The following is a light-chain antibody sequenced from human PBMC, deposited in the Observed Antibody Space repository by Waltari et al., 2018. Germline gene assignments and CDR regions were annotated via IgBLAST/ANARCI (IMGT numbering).Light chain of an antibody. V-gene: IGKV2-30*01. CDR3: MQGTHWPRT. CDR2: QVS. Sequence: DVVMTQSPLSLPVTLGQPASISCRSSQSLLNSGGNNFLNSFQQRSGQSQRRLIYQVSMRDAGVPDRCSGSGSGTDFTLKISRVAAEDVGVYYCMQGTHWPRTFGQGTKVEIK. J-gene: IGKJ1*01. CDR1: QSLLNSGGNNF.